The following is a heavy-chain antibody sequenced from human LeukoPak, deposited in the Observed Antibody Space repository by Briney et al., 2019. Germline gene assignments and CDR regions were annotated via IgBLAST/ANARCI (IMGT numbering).Heavy chain of an antibody. CDR1: GGSFSGYY. V-gene: IGHV4-34*01. Sequence: PSETLSLTCAVYGGSFSGYYWSWIRQPPGKGLEWIGEINHSGSTNYNPSLKSRVTISVDTSKNQFSLKLSSVTAADTAVYYCARSPIVVVPAANKYYYYYMDVWGKGTTVTVSS. CDR2: INHSGST. D-gene: IGHD2-2*01. J-gene: IGHJ6*03. CDR3: ARSPIVVVPAANKYYYYYMDV.